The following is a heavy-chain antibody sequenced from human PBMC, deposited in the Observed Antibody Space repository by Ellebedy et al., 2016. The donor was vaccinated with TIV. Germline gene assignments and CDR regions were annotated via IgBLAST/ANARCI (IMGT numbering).Heavy chain of an antibody. Sequence: GESLKISCSASGFIFNCYGMHWVRQAPGKGLEWVASIWYDGISKNYEDAVKGRFAISRENSKNTVFLQMSSLRPEDTAVYYRARTAGYDALDTWGQGTMVIVSS. CDR3: ARTAGYDALDT. V-gene: IGHV3-33*04. CDR2: IWYDGISK. D-gene: IGHD3-9*01. J-gene: IGHJ3*02. CDR1: GFIFNCYG.